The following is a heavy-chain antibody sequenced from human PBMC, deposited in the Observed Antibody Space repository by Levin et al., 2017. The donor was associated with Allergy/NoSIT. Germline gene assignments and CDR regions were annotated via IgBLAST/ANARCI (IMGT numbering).Heavy chain of an antibody. Sequence: LEWMGDFIPIFGTTNYAQRFQGRVTIIADESTNTAYMELSSLRSEDTAIYYCARDLGLGYCSSANCFLGVFNIWGQGTLVTVSS. V-gene: IGHV1-69*01. J-gene: IGHJ3*02. CDR2: FIPIFGTT. D-gene: IGHD2-2*01. CDR3: ARDLGLGYCSSANCFLGVFNI.